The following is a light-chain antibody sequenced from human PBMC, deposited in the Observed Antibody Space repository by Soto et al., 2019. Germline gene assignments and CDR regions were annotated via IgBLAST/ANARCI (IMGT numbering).Light chain of an antibody. Sequence: QSVLTQPPSASGSPGQSVTISCTGTSNDVGGYDYVSWYQQHPGKAPKLMIYEVSKRPSGVPDRFSGSKSGNTASLTVSGLQAEDEADYYCSSFAVTSYAFGTGTKVTVL. CDR2: EVS. CDR3: SSFAVTSYA. CDR1: SNDVGGYDY. J-gene: IGLJ1*01. V-gene: IGLV2-8*01.